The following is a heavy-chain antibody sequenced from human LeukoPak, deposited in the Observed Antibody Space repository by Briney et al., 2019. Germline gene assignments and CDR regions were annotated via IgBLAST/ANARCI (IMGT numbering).Heavy chain of an antibody. V-gene: IGHV1-8*03. J-gene: IGHJ6*03. CDR2: MNPNSGNT. Sequence: ASVKVSCKASGYTFTSYDINWVRQATGQGLEWMGWMNPNSGNTGYAQKFQGRVTITRNTSISTAYIELSSLRSEDTAVYYCARGVPYYDFWSMHYYYYYMDVWGKGTTVTVSS. CDR3: ARGVPYYDFWSMHYYYYYMDV. CDR1: GYTFTSYD. D-gene: IGHD3-3*01.